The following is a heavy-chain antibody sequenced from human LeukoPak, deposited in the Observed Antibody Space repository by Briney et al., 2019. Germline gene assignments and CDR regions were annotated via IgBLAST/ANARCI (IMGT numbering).Heavy chain of an antibody. Sequence: GGSLRLSCAASGFTFSSYSMNWVRQAPGKGLEWVPSISSSSSYIYYADSVKGRFTISRDNAKNSLYLQMNSLRAEDTAVYYCASLDYYDSSGYYLPFDYWGQGTLVTVSS. D-gene: IGHD3-22*01. CDR2: ISSSSSYI. V-gene: IGHV3-21*01. J-gene: IGHJ4*02. CDR3: ASLDYYDSSGYYLPFDY. CDR1: GFTFSSYS.